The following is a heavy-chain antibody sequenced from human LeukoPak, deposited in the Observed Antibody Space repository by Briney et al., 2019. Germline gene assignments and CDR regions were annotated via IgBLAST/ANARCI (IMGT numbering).Heavy chain of an antibody. V-gene: IGHV4-30-4*08. D-gene: IGHD5-18*01. CDR2: IYYSGST. Sequence: SSETLSLTCTVSGGSTSSGDYYWSWIRQPPGKGLEWIGYIYYSGSTYYNPSLKSRVTISVDTSKNQFSLKLSSVTAADTAVYYCARVDTAMVTNWFDPWGQGTLVTVSS. J-gene: IGHJ5*02. CDR1: GGSTSSGDYY. CDR3: ARVDTAMVTNWFDP.